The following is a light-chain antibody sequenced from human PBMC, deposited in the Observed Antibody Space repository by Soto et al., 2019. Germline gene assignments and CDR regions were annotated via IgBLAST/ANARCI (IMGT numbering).Light chain of an antibody. CDR1: SSDVGAYTS. J-gene: IGLJ1*01. V-gene: IGLV2-14*01. CDR2: EVS. Sequence: QSALTQPASVSGSPGQSITISCTGTSSDVGAYTSVSWYQQHPGKAPKLMIYEVSNRPSGVSNRFPGSKSANTASLTISGLQAEDDAHYYCTSYTSDNRSYVFGTGTKLTVL. CDR3: TSYTSDNRSYV.